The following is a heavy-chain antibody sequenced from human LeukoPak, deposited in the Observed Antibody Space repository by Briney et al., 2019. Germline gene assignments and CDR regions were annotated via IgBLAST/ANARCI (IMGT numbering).Heavy chain of an antibody. Sequence: SETLSLTCSVSGGSISSYYWSWIRQPPGKGLEWIGYIYYSGRTNYNPSLKSRVTISVDTSKNQFSLKLSSVTAADTAVYYCARVGPDYDILTGPFDYWGQGTLVTVSS. V-gene: IGHV4-59*08. CDR1: GGSISSYY. J-gene: IGHJ4*02. D-gene: IGHD3-9*01. CDR3: ARVGPDYDILTGPFDY. CDR2: IYYSGRT.